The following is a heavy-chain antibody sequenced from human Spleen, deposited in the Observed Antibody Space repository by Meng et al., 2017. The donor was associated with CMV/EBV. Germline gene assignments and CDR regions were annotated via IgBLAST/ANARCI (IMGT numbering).Heavy chain of an antibody. CDR2: ICWNDDK. J-gene: IGHJ4*02. CDR3: AHSSWVRGVIIDY. V-gene: IGHV2-5*01. Sequence: FYGLSLSASGVGVGWLRQTPGEALEWIALICWNDDKRYSPSLKSRLYVTKDTAKNQVVLTMTNMDPVDTATYYCAHSSWVRGVIIDYWGQGTLVTVSS. D-gene: IGHD3-10*01. CDR1: GLSLSASGVG.